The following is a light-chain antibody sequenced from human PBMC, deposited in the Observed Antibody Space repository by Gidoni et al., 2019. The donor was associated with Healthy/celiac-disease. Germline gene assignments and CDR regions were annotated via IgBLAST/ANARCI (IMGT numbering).Light chain of an antibody. CDR1: NIGSNS. V-gene: IGLV3-21*03. CDR2: DDS. Sequence: SYLLTHPPPVSVPPGKTARITCGGHNIGSNSVHGYQQKPGQAPVLVVYDDSDRPSGIPERFSGSNSGNTATLTISRVEAGDEADYYCQVWDSSSDHPSYVFGTGTKVTVL. J-gene: IGLJ1*01. CDR3: QVWDSSSDHPSYV.